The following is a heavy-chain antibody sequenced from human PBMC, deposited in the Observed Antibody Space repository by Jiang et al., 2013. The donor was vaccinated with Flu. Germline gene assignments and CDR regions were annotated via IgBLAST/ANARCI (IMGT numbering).Heavy chain of an antibody. CDR1: GGTFSSYA. CDR2: IIPILGIA. CDR3: ARAGDYYGSGYAFDI. Sequence: GAEVKKPGSSVKVSCKASGGTFSSYAISWVRQAPGQGLEWMGRIIPILGIANYAQKFQGRVTITADKSTSTAYMELSSLRSEDTAVYYCARAGDYYGSGYAFDIWGQGTMVTVSS. D-gene: IGHD3-10*01. J-gene: IGHJ3*02. V-gene: IGHV1-69*04.